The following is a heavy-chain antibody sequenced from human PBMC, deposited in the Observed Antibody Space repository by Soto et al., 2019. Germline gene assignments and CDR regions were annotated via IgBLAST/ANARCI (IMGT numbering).Heavy chain of an antibody. CDR2: ISYDGSNK. Sequence: GGSLRLSCAASGFTFSSYAMHWVRQAPGKGLEWVAVISYDGSNKYYADSVKGLFTISRDNSKNTLYLQMNSLRAEDTAVYYCAREMYYYDSSGYYPSGNFDYWGQGTLVTVSS. CDR3: AREMYYYDSSGYYPSGNFDY. D-gene: IGHD3-22*01. J-gene: IGHJ4*02. CDR1: GFTFSSYA. V-gene: IGHV3-30-3*01.